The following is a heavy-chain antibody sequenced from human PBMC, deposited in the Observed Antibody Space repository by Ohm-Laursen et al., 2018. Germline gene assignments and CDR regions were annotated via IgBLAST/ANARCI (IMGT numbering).Heavy chain of an antibody. CDR3: AKDRGLSEFAFDI. Sequence: SLRLSCTASGVIFSSYGMHWVRQAPGKGLEWLSVISYDGSSKYYADSVKGRFTISRGNSKNTLYLQMNSLGAEDTAVYYCAKDRGLSEFAFDIWGQGTMVSVSS. D-gene: IGHD3-10*01. CDR1: GVIFSSYG. CDR2: ISYDGSSK. V-gene: IGHV3-30*18. J-gene: IGHJ3*02.